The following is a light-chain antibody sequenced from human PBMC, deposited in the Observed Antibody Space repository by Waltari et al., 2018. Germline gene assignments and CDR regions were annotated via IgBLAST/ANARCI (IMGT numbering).Light chain of an antibody. CDR1: QSVSTN. CDR2: DTS. J-gene: IGKJ5*01. CDR3: QQYENLIT. Sequence: IVMTQSPATLSVSPGERVALSCRASQSVSTNFAWYQQRPGQAPRLLIYDTSTRATGIPARFSGSVSGTEFTLTISSLQSEDSGIYYCQQYENLITFGQGTRLEIK. V-gene: IGKV3D-15*01.